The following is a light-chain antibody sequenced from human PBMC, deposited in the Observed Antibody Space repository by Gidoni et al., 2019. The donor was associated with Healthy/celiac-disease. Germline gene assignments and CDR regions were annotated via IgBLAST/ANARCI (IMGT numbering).Light chain of an antibody. CDR1: QDISNH. Sequence: DIPMTQSPSSLSASVGDRVTITCQASQDISNHLNWYQQKPGKAPKLLIYDASNLETGVPSRFSGSGSGTDFTFTISSLQPEDIATYYCQQYDNLPRYTFGQGTKLEIK. CDR2: DAS. J-gene: IGKJ2*01. V-gene: IGKV1-33*01. CDR3: QQYDNLPRYT.